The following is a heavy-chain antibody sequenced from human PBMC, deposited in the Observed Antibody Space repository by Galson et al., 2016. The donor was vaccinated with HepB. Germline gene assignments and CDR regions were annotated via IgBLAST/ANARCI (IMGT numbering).Heavy chain of an antibody. CDR2: IVPIIGVP. CDR1: GDTFHRYT. V-gene: IGHV1-69*10. CDR3: AREGDGAYFDY. D-gene: IGHD2-21*01. J-gene: IGHJ4*02. Sequence: SVKVSCKASGDTFHRYTVHWVRQAPGQGLEWMGGIVPIIGVPHYAQKFQGRVTITADKSTNTDYMELSSLRSDDTAIYYCAREGDGAYFDYWGQGTLVTVSS.